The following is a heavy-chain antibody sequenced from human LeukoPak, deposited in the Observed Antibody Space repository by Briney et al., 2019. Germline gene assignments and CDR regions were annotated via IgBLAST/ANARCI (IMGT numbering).Heavy chain of an antibody. CDR1: GLTFRNYA. CDR3: AKGSGSSCYSPCDY. V-gene: IGHV3-23*01. CDR2: ICANDGNT. J-gene: IGHJ4*02. D-gene: IGHD2-15*01. Sequence: GGSLRLSCAASGLTFRNYAMTWVRQAPGKGLEWVSVICANDGNTYYADAVKGRFTISRDNSKDTLYLQMDSLRAEDTAVYYCAKGSGSSCYSPCDYWGQGILVTVSS.